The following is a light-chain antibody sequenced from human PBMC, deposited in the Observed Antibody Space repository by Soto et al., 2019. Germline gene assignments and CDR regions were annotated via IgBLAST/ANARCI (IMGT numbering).Light chain of an antibody. CDR1: SRDVGAYNY. CDR3: SYHSNISPYV. CDR2: DVT. V-gene: IGLV2-14*01. J-gene: IGLJ1*01. Sequence: QSVLTQPASVSGSPGQSITISCTGTSRDVGAYNYVSWYQQHPGKAPKLMVYDVTNRPSGVSDRFSGSKSGNTASLTISVLQAEDEADYFCSYHSNISPYVCGTWTKVTV.